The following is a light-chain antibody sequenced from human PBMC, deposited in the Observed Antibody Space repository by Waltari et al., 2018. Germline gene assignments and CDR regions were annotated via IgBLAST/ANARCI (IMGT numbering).Light chain of an antibody. CDR3: MQGTHWPWT. CDR1: QSLVSSDGNTY. V-gene: IGKV2-30*01. J-gene: IGKJ1*01. Sequence: DVVMTQARLSLPVTLGPTASNTCGSSQSLVSSDGNTYFNWFQQRPGQSPRRLLYKVSNRDSGVPDRFSGSGSGTDFTLRISRVEAEDVGVYYCMQGTHWPWTFGQGTKVEIK. CDR2: KVS.